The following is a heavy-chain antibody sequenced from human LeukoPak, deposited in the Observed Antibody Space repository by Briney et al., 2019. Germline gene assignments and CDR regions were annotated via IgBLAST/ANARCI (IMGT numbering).Heavy chain of an antibody. J-gene: IGHJ3*02. V-gene: IGHV1-2*04. CDR2: INPNSGGT. CDR1: GYTFTGYY. D-gene: IGHD3-22*01. Sequence: ASVKVSCKASGYTFTGYYMHWVRQAPGQGLEWVGWINPNSGGTNYAQKFQGWVTMTRDTSISTAYMELSRLRSDDTAVYYCARTYYDSSGYYPDAFDIWGQGTMVTVSS. CDR3: ARTYYDSSGYYPDAFDI.